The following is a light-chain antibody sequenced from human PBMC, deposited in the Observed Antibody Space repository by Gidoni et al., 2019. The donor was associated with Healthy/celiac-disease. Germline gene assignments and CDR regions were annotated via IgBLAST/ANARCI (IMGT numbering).Light chain of an antibody. J-gene: IGLJ2*01. V-gene: IGLV2-14*01. CDR1: SSDVGGYNY. Sequence: QSALTQPASVSGSTGQSITISCTGTSSDVGGYNYVSWYQQHPGKAPKLMLYDVSNRPSGVSNRFSGSKSGNTASLTISGLQAEDESDYYCSSYTSSSTPQVVFGGGTKLTVL. CDR3: SSYTSSSTPQVV. CDR2: DVS.